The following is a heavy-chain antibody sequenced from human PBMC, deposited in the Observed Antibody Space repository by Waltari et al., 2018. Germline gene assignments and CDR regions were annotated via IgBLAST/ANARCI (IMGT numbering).Heavy chain of an antibody. CDR3: TIIRISIAAAGIDAFDI. Sequence: QVQLVQSGAEVKKPGSSVKVSCKASGGTFSSYAISWVRQAPGQGLEWMGRIIPIFGTANYAQKFQGRGTMTADKSTSTAYMELSSLRSEDTAVYYCTIIRISIAAAGIDAFDIWGQGTMVTVSS. V-gene: IGHV1-69*08. CDR2: IIPIFGTA. CDR1: GGTFSSYA. D-gene: IGHD6-13*01. J-gene: IGHJ3*02.